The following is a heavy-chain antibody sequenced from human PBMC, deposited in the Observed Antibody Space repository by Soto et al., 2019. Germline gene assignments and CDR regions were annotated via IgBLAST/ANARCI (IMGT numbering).Heavy chain of an antibody. CDR1: GYTFTSYA. CDR3: ARDVVVVPAAMNLFDY. CDR2: INAGNGNT. D-gene: IGHD2-2*01. Sequence: GASGKVSCKASGYTFTSYAMHWVRQAPGQRLEWMGWINAGNGNTKYSQKFQGRVTITRDTSASTAYMELSSLRSEDTAVYYCARDVVVVPAAMNLFDYWGQGTLVTVSS. J-gene: IGHJ4*02. V-gene: IGHV1-3*01.